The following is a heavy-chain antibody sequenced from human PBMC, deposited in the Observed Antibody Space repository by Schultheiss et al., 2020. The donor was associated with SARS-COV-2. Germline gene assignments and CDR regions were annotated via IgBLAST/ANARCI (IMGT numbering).Heavy chain of an antibody. V-gene: IGHV3-30*03. CDR1: GFTFSRYW. CDR3: ARGSLEWLLYYAFDI. D-gene: IGHD3-3*01. CDR2: ISYDGSNK. Sequence: GGSLRLSCAASGFTFSRYWMSWVRQAPGKGLEWVAVISYDGSNKYYADSVKGRFTISRDNSKNTLYLQMNSLRAEDTAVYYCARGSLEWLLYYAFDIWGQGTMVTVSS. J-gene: IGHJ3*02.